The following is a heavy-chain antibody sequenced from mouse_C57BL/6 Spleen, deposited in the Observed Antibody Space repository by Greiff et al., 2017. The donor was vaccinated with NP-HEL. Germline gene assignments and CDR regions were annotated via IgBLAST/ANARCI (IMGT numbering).Heavy chain of an antibody. CDR1: GFTFSDYY. V-gene: IGHV5-16*01. CDR3: ARGVYSDAMDY. D-gene: IGHD3-1*01. J-gene: IGHJ4*01. CDR2: INYDGSST. Sequence: EVMLVESEGGLVQPGSSMKLSCTASGFTFSDYYMAWVRQVPEKGLEWVANINYDGSSTYYLDSLKSRFIISRDNAKNILYLQMSSLKSEDTATYYCARGVYSDAMDYWGQGTSVTVSS.